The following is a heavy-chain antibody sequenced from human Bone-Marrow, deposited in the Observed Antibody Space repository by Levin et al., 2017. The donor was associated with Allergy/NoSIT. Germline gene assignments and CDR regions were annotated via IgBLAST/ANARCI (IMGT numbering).Heavy chain of an antibody. CDR1: GGSINSGGDY. V-gene: IGHV4-31*03. CDR2: IHYSGNT. CDR3: ARETVYSSVYSGAFDI. D-gene: IGHD6-19*01. Sequence: MASETLSLTCTVSGGSINSGGDYCSWIRQHPGKGLEWIGYIHYSGNTYYNPSLKSRVSISVDTSKNQFSLKLSSVTAADTAVYYCARETVYSSVYSGAFDIWGQGTLVTVSS. J-gene: IGHJ3*02.